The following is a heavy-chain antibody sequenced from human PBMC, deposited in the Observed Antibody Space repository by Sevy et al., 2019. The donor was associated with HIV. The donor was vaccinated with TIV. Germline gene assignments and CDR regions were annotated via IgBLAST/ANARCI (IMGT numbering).Heavy chain of an antibody. CDR1: GDSISSYY. J-gene: IGHJ4*02. CDR3: TRGEVQLWPSGFDY. V-gene: IGHV4-4*07. Sequence: SETLSLTCTVSGDSISSYYWSWIRQPAGKGLEWIGRINTSGRTNYNPSLKSRVTMSVDTSKNQFSLKLRSVTAADTAVYFCTRGEVQLWPSGFDYWGQGTLVTVSS. D-gene: IGHD1-1*01. CDR2: INTSGRT.